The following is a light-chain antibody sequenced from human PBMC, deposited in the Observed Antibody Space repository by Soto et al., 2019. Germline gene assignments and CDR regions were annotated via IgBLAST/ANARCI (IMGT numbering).Light chain of an antibody. V-gene: IGKV3-20*01. J-gene: IGKJ5*01. CDR3: QQYGSSPIM. CDR1: QSLSSGY. CDR2: GAS. Sequence: EIVLTQSPGTLSLSPGERATLSCRASQSLSSGYLAWYQQKPGQAPRVLIYGASSRATGIPDRFSGSGSRTDFTLTISRLEPEDFAVYYCQQYGSSPIMFGQGTRLEIK.